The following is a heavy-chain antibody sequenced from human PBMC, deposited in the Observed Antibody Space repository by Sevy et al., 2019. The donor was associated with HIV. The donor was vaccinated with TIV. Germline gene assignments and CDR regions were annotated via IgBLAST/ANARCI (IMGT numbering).Heavy chain of an antibody. Sequence: GGCLRLSCAASGFTFSTYGMHWVRQAPGKGLEWVAVIWFDGSNTYYADSVKGRFTISRDIAKNTLHLQMNSLRAEDTAVYYSARDLEFYDYGHYGPAFMPDYWGQGTQVTVSS. J-gene: IGHJ4*02. V-gene: IGHV3-33*01. D-gene: IGHD3-16*01. CDR1: GFTFSTYG. CDR3: ARDLEFYDYGHYGPAFMPDY. CDR2: IWFDGSNT.